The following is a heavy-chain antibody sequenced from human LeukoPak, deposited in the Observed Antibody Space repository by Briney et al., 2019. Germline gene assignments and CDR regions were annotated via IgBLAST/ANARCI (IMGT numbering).Heavy chain of an antibody. CDR2: ISAYNGNT. CDR1: GYTFTSYY. CDR3: ARDLVGLEEWELLDAFDI. V-gene: IGHV1-18*04. D-gene: IGHD1-26*01. Sequence: ASVKVSCKASGYTFTSYYMHWVRQAPGQGLEWMGWISAYNGNTNYAQKLQGRVTMTTDTSTSTAYMELRSLRSDDTAVYYCARDLVGLEEWELLDAFDIWGQGTMVTVSS. J-gene: IGHJ3*02.